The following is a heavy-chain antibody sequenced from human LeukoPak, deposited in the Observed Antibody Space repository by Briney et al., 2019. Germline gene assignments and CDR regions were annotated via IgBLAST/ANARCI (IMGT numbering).Heavy chain of an antibody. CDR1: GYTFTGYY. Sequence: ASVKVSCKASGYTFTGYYMHWVRQAPGQGLEWMGWINPNSGGTNYAQEFQGWVTMTRDTSISTAYMELSRLRSDDTAVYYCAREQWLPLSDAFDIWGQGTMVTVSS. V-gene: IGHV1-2*04. D-gene: IGHD6-19*01. CDR3: AREQWLPLSDAFDI. CDR2: INPNSGGT. J-gene: IGHJ3*02.